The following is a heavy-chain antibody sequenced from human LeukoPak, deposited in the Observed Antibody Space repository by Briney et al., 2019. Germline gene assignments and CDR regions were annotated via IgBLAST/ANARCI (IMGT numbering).Heavy chain of an antibody. CDR2: VNRDGSET. Sequence: GGSLRLSCTASGFALSSHWMTWVRQVPGRGPEWVANVNRDGSETYYLDSVKGRFTISKDNAKNSLYLQMNSLRAEDTALYHCARNNGMDVWGQGTTVIVSS. V-gene: IGHV3-7*03. J-gene: IGHJ6*02. CDR3: ARNNGMDV. CDR1: GFALSSHW.